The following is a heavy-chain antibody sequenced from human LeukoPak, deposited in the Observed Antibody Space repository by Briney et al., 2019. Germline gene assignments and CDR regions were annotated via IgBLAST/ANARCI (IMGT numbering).Heavy chain of an antibody. Sequence: GGSLRLSCAASGFTFSSYAMSWVRQAPGKGLEWVSAISDSGGSTYYADSVKGRFTISRDNSKNTLYLQMNSLRTEDTAVYYCAKALVSWLQLISFDYWGQETLVTVSS. CDR3: AKALVSWLQLISFDY. CDR2: ISDSGGST. J-gene: IGHJ4*02. V-gene: IGHV3-23*01. CDR1: GFTFSSYA. D-gene: IGHD5-24*01.